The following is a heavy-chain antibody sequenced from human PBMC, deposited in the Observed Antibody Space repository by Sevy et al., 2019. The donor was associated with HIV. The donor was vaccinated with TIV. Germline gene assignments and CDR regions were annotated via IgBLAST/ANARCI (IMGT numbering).Heavy chain of an antibody. J-gene: IGHJ4*02. CDR1: GFTFSSYS. V-gene: IGHV3-21*01. D-gene: IGHD3-10*01. CDR3: ASGGSSKRY. Sequence: GGSLRLSCAASGFTFSSYSMNWVRQAPGKGLEWVSSISSSSSYIYYADLVKGRFTISRDNAKNSLYLQMNSLRAEDTAVYYCASGGSSKRYWGQGTLVTVSS. CDR2: ISSSSSYI.